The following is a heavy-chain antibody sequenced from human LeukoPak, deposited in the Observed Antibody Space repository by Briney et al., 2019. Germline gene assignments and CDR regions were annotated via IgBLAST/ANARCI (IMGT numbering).Heavy chain of an antibody. Sequence: ASVKVSCKASGYTFTGYHMHWVRQAPGQGLEWMGRINPNSGGTNYAQKFQGRVTMTRDTSISTAYMELSRLRSDDTAVYYCARDRARGGEDYWGQGTLVTVSS. CDR3: ARDRARGGEDY. CDR2: INPNSGGT. D-gene: IGHD7-27*01. V-gene: IGHV1-2*06. CDR1: GYTFTGYH. J-gene: IGHJ4*02.